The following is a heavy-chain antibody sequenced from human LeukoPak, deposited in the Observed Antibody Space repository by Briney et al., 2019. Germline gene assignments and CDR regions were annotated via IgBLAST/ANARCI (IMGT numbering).Heavy chain of an antibody. V-gene: IGHV4-59*01. D-gene: IGHD3-22*01. CDR1: GDSMSDKY. CDR3: VRGNFYPDGRGYQADFGD. Sequence: SETLSLTCSVSGDSMSDKYWTWIRQPPGKGLEWIGNVHHSGRTNYHPSLKRRVTVSLDTTKSQFSLKLTSVTDADTAMYYCVRGNFYPDGRGYQADFGDWGQGTLVTVS. J-gene: IGHJ4*02. CDR2: VHHSGRT.